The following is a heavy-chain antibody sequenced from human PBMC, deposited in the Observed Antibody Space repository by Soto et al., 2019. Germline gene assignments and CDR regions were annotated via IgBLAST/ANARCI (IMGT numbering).Heavy chain of an antibody. CDR2: IIPIFGTA. CDR3: ARDPRRTNVIRQWLGPEDSLYYGMDV. J-gene: IGHJ6*02. CDR1: GGTFSSYA. V-gene: IGHV1-69*13. Sequence: SVKVSCKASGGTFSSYAISWVRQAPGQGLEWMGGIIPIFGTANYAQKFQGRVTITADESTSTAYMELSSLRSEDTAVYYCARDPRRTNVIRQWLGPEDSLYYGMDVWGQGTTVTVSS. D-gene: IGHD6-19*01.